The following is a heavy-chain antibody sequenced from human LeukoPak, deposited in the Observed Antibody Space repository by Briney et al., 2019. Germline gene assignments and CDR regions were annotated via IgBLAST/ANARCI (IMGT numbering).Heavy chain of an antibody. CDR3: SKTSSRGFRTGADF. J-gene: IGHJ4*02. D-gene: IGHD1-1*01. Sequence: GRSLRLSCTASGFTFDDYAMNWVRQPPGKGLEWVSGIDWRGNSLAYADSVKGRFTISRDNAKNSLYLQMNNLRPGDTAVYYCSKTSSRGFRTGADFWGQGTLVTVPS. V-gene: IGHV3-9*01. CDR2: IDWRGNSL. CDR1: GFTFDDYA.